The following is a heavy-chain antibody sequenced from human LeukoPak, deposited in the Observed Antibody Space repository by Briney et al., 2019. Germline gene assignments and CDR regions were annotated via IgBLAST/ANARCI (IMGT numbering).Heavy chain of an antibody. V-gene: IGHV1-18*01. CDR3: ARVGAYCSSSSCFDY. J-gene: IGHJ4*02. CDR1: GYTFTSYG. D-gene: IGHD2-2*01. Sequence: ASVKVSCKASGYTFTSYGISWVRQAPGQGLEWMGWISAYNGNTDYAQNLQDRVTMTTDTSTSTAYMELRSLRSDDTAVYYCARVGAYCSSSSCFDYWDQGTLVTVSP. CDR2: ISAYNGNT.